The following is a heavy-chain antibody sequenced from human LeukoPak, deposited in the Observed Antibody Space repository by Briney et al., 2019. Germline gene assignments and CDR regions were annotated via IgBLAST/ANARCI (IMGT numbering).Heavy chain of an antibody. V-gene: IGHV4-30-2*01. D-gene: IGHD1-26*01. CDR3: ARAEVGATTFDY. Sequence: SETLSLTCSVSGGSISSGGYYWSWIRQPPGKGLEWIGYIYHSGSTYYNPSLKSRVTISVDRSKNQFSLKLSSVTAADTAVNYCARAEVGATTFDYWGQGTLVTVSS. CDR1: GGSISSGGYY. J-gene: IGHJ4*02. CDR2: IYHSGST.